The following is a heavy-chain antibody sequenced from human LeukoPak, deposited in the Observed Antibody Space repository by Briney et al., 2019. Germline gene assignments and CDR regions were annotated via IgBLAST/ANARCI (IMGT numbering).Heavy chain of an antibody. CDR2: TYSGGET. CDR3: ARDLDWV. V-gene: IGHV3-53*04. CDR1: AFSVGDNF. D-gene: IGHD2-21*01. Sequence: GGSLRLSCAASAFSVGDNFMSWVRQAPGKGLEWVSVTYSGGETFYADSVKDRFTVSRHISENTLYLHMNNLRPEDTAVYYCARDLDWVWGQGTTV. J-gene: IGHJ6*02.